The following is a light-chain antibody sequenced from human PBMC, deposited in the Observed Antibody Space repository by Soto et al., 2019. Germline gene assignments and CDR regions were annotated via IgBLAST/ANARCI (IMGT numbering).Light chain of an antibody. Sequence: QSVLTQPPSASGTPGQRVTISCSGSSSSIGSNTVNWYQQLPGTAPKLLIYSNDQRPSGVPDRFSGSKSGTSASLAISGLQSEDEADYYCAAWDDSLNGYVFGNGTKVTV. CDR1: SSSIGSNT. V-gene: IGLV1-44*01. CDR3: AAWDDSLNGYV. J-gene: IGLJ1*01. CDR2: SND.